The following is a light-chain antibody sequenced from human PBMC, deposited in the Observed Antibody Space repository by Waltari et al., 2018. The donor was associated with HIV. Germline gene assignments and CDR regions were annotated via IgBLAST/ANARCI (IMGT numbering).Light chain of an antibody. J-gene: IGLJ2*01. CDR3: SSYGGSNNVV. CDR2: GVN. V-gene: IGLV2-8*01. Sequence: QSALTQPPSASGSPGQSVTISCTGTSSDVGGYNYVSWYQQHPGKAPKRMIYGVNKRPSGVPDRFSGSQSGNTASLTVSGLQGEDEAEYYCSSYGGSNNVVFGGGTKLTVL. CDR1: SSDVGGYNY.